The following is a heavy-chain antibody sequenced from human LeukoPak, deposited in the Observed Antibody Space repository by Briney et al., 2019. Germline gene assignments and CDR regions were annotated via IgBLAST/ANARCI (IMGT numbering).Heavy chain of an antibody. Sequence: GGSLRLSCAASGFTFSSYYMSWIRQAPGKGLEWVSYISSSGSTIYYADSVKGRFTISRDNAKNSLYLQMNSLRAEDTAVYYCARGPGRYSSGWYYFDYWGQGTLVTVSS. D-gene: IGHD6-19*01. CDR1: GFTFSSYY. V-gene: IGHV3-11*01. CDR2: ISSSGSTI. CDR3: ARGPGRYSSGWYYFDY. J-gene: IGHJ4*02.